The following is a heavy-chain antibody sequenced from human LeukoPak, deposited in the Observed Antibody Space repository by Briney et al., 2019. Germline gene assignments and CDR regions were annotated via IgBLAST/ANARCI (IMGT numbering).Heavy chain of an antibody. D-gene: IGHD3-22*01. CDR1: GGSISSGGYY. CDR2: IYYSGST. Sequence: SQTLSLTCTVSGGSISSGGYYWSWIRQHPGKGLEWIGYIYYSGSTYYNPSLKSRVTISVDASKNQFSLKLSSVTAADTAVYYCARGALTMIDYWGQGTLVTVSS. CDR3: ARGALTMIDY. J-gene: IGHJ4*02. V-gene: IGHV4-31*03.